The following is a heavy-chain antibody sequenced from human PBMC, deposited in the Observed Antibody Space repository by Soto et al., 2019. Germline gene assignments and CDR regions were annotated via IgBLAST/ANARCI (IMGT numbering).Heavy chain of an antibody. J-gene: IGHJ5*02. D-gene: IGHD3-22*01. V-gene: IGHV1-8*01. Sequence: QVQLVQSGAEVKKPGASVKVSCKASGYTFTSYDINWVRQATGQGLEWMGWMNPNSGNTGYAQKFQGRVPTTRNTSIRTAYMELSSLRSEDTAVYYCARGRHSSGSYNWFDPWGQGTLVTVSS. CDR2: MNPNSGNT. CDR1: GYTFTSYD. CDR3: ARGRHSSGSYNWFDP.